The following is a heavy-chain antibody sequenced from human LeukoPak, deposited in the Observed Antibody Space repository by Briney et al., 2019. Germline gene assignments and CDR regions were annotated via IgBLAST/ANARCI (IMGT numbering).Heavy chain of an antibody. V-gene: IGHV3-11*06. CDR2: ISDGSSFT. Sequence: GGSLRLSCVASGFSFSDSYMNWIRHAPGRGLEWIAYISDGSSFTNYADSVKGRFTISRDNAKNSLYLQMNSLRAEDTAVYYCARDQGYGGNSFDAFDIWGQGTMVTVSS. CDR3: ARDQGYGGNSFDAFDI. CDR1: GFSFSDSY. D-gene: IGHD4-23*01. J-gene: IGHJ3*02.